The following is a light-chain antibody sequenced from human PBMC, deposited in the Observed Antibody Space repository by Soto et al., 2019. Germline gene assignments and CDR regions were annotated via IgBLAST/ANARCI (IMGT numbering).Light chain of an antibody. Sequence: QPVLTQSPSASASLGASVKLTCTLSSGHSSYAIAWHQQQPEKSPRYLMRLNSDGSQTKGDVIPDRLTGSSSGAERYLTIPRLQSADGADYYCQTWDTGVIFGGGTKLTVL. J-gene: IGLJ2*01. CDR2: LNSDGSQ. V-gene: IGLV4-69*01. CDR3: QTWDTGVI. CDR1: SGHSSYA.